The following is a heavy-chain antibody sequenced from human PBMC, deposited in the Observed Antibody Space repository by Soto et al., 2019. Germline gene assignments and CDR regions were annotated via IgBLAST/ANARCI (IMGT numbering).Heavy chain of an antibody. J-gene: IGHJ4*02. CDR2: VSGTGGSA. CDR3: ARGSAYSDYDLEY. CDR1: VFTCSSYA. D-gene: IGHD4-17*01. V-gene: IGHV3-23*01. Sequence: WWSLRLSCSASVFTCSSYAMTWFRQAPGKGLEWVSGVSGTGGSAYYADSVKGRFTISRDKSTNTLYLHMNSLRAEDTAVYYCARGSAYSDYDLEYWGQGTLVTVSS.